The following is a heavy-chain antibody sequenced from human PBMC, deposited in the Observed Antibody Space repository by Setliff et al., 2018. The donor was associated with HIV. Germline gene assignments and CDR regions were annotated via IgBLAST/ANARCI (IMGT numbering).Heavy chain of an antibody. J-gene: IGHJ4*02. D-gene: IGHD3-22*01. V-gene: IGHV4-34*01. CDR2: IYHTGST. Sequence: SETLSLTCAVYGGSFSGYYWTWIRQPPGKGLEWIGEIYHTGSTNYNPSLKSRVTISVDKSKNQFSLKLSSVTAADTAVYYCARPEYESSGRMTYWGQGTLVTVSS. CDR3: ARPEYESSGRMTY. CDR1: GGSFSGYY.